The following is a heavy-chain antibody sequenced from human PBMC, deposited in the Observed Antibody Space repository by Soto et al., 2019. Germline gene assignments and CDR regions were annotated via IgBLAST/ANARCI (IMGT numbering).Heavy chain of an antibody. J-gene: IGHJ4*02. D-gene: IGHD3-10*01. V-gene: IGHV4-34*01. Sequence: QVQLQQWGAGLLKPSETLSLTCAVYGGSFSGYYWSWIRQPPGKGLEWIGEINHSGSTNYNPSLKSRVNISVDTSKNQFSLKLSSVTAADTAVYYCARATRGVRNLDYWGQGTLVTVSS. CDR1: GGSFSGYY. CDR3: ARATRGVRNLDY. CDR2: INHSGST.